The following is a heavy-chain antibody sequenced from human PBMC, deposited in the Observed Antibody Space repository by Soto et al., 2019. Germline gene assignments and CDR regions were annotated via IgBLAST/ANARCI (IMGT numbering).Heavy chain of an antibody. CDR1: GDSVSNRNFY. V-gene: IGHV4-39*01. D-gene: IGHD6-19*01. CDR2: IYFSGSN. Sequence: QLQLQESGPGLVKPSETLSLTCSVSGDSVSNRNFYWAWIRQPPGKGLELIGSIYFSGSNYENPSLKSRVTLSVDTSMTQISLHLTSVTAADKAVYYCARRPPSGWQTSWFDPWGQGALVIVSS. CDR3: ARRPPSGWQTSWFDP. J-gene: IGHJ5*02.